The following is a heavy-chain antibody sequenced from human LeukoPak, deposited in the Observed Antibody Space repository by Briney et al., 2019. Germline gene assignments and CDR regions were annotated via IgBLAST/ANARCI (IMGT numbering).Heavy chain of an antibody. CDR2: INSDGRNT. D-gene: IGHD6-19*01. Sequence: GGSLRLSCTVSGFTFSTSWMNWVRQAPGKGLVWVSRINSDGRNTEYTDSVKGRFTISRDNAKNTLYLQMNSLRVEDTAVYFCASVGLNSSGWSAWGQGTLVTVSP. CDR3: ASVGLNSSGWSA. J-gene: IGHJ4*02. CDR1: GFTFSTSW. V-gene: IGHV3-74*01.